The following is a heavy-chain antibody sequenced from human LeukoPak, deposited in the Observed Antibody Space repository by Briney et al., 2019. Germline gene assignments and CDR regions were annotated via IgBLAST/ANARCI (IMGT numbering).Heavy chain of an antibody. D-gene: IGHD1/OR15-1a*01. Sequence: ASVKVSCKASGYTFTSYDINWVRPATGQGLEWMGWMNPNSGNTGSPQTFQGRDTMTRNTSVGTADMELSSLRSEDTAVYYCARAIAGAAGTSWFGPWGQGTLVTISS. CDR2: MNPNSGNT. CDR3: ARAIAGAAGTSWFGP. CDR1: GYTFTSYD. V-gene: IGHV1-8*01. J-gene: IGHJ5*02.